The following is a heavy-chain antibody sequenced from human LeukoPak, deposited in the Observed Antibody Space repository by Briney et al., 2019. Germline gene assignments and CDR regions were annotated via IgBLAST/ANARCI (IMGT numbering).Heavy chain of an antibody. J-gene: IGHJ4*02. CDR1: GSTLSSYA. D-gene: IGHD3-9*01. Sequence: GGSLRLSGEASGSTLSSYAMSWVRQAPGKGREWVSAISGSGGSTYYADSVKGRFTISRDNSKNTLYLQMNSLRAEDTAVYYCAKPLRYFDWEVDYWGQGTLVTVSS. CDR2: ISGSGGST. CDR3: AKPLRYFDWEVDY. V-gene: IGHV3-23*01.